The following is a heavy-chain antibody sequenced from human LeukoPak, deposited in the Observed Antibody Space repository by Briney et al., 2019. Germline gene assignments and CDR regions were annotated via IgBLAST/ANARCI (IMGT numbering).Heavy chain of an antibody. Sequence: GGSLRLSCAASGFIFSSYSMNWVRQAPGEGLEWVSYISSSGSTIYYADSVKGRFTISRDNAKNSLYLQMNSLRAEDTAVYYCAKPSRGSYVPDAFDIWGQGTMVTVSS. CDR2: ISSSGSTI. CDR1: GFIFSSYS. D-gene: IGHD1-26*01. CDR3: AKPSRGSYVPDAFDI. J-gene: IGHJ3*02. V-gene: IGHV3-48*04.